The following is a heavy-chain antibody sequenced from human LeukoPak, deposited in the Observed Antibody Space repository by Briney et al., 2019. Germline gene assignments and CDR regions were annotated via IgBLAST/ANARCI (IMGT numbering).Heavy chain of an antibody. CDR1: GFTFSSYA. Sequence: PGGSLRLSCAASGFTFSSYAMHWVRQAPGKGLEYVSAISSNGGSTYYANSVKGGFTISRDNSKNTLYLQMGSLRAEDMAVYYCARSAFNRYDFWSGYQDYWGQGTLVTASS. V-gene: IGHV3-64*01. CDR2: ISSNGGST. CDR3: ARSAFNRYDFWSGYQDY. J-gene: IGHJ4*02. D-gene: IGHD3-3*01.